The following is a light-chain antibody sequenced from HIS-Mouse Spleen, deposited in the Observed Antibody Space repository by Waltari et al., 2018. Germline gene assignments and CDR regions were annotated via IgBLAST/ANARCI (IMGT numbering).Light chain of an antibody. J-gene: IGKJ2*01. CDR3: QQRSNWPMYT. Sequence: EIVLTQSPATLSLSPGERATLPCRASQRVSSYLAWYQQKPGQAPRLLIYDASNRATGIPARFSGSGSGTDFTLTISSLEPEDFAVYYCQQRSNWPMYTFGQGTKLEIK. V-gene: IGKV3-11*01. CDR1: QRVSSY. CDR2: DAS.